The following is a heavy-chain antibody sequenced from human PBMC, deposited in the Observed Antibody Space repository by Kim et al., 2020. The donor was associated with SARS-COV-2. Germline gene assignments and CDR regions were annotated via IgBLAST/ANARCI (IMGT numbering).Heavy chain of an antibody. CDR1: GGSFSGYY. CDR3: ARVNDYGSGTFYYYHAMDV. CDR2: INHRGST. Sequence: SETLSLTCAVYGGSFSGYYWSWIRQPPGKGLEWIGEINHRGSTNYNPSLKSRVTVSVDTSKNQFSLKLNLVTAADTAVYYCARVNDYGSGTFYYYHAMDVWGQGTTVTVSS. D-gene: IGHD3-10*01. V-gene: IGHV4-34*01. J-gene: IGHJ6*02.